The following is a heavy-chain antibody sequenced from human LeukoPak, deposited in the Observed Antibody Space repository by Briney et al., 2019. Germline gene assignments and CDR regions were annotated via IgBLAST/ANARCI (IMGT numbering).Heavy chain of an antibody. J-gene: IGHJ4*02. V-gene: IGHV4-61*02. Sequence: SQTLSLTCTVSGGSISSGDYYWSWIRQSPGKGLEWIGFFHYSGSTNYNPSLNSRVTTSIDTSMNQLSLTLVSVTAADTAVYFCARHHDGGPKLRLDFWGLGVLVTVSS. CDR3: ARHHDGGPKLRLDF. CDR2: FHYSGST. CDR1: GGSISSGDYY. D-gene: IGHD2-15*01.